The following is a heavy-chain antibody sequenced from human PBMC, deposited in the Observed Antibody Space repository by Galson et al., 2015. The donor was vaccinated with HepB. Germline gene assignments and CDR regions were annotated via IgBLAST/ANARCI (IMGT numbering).Heavy chain of an antibody. V-gene: IGHV3-23*01. D-gene: IGHD4-17*01. Sequence: SLRLSCAASGFTFSSYAMSWVRQAPGKGLEWVSAISGSGGSTYYADSVKGRFTISRDNSKNTLYLQMNSLRAEDTAVYYCARASRTVTLEGYYYMDVWGKGTTVTVSS. J-gene: IGHJ6*03. CDR1: GFTFSSYA. CDR2: ISGSGGST. CDR3: ARASRTVTLEGYYYMDV.